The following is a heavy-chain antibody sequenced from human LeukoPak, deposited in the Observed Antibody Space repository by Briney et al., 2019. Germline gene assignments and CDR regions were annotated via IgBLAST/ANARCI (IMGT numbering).Heavy chain of an antibody. CDR3: ARDGDAYNFDF. D-gene: IGHD5-24*01. V-gene: IGHV3-74*01. J-gene: IGHJ4*02. CDR2: IYRDGSNT. Sequence: GGSLRLSCAASGFTFSNYWMHWVRHVPGKGLVWVSRIYRDGSNTDYADSVKGRFIISRDNVKNTLYLQTNSLRADDTAVYYCARDGDAYNFDFWGQGALVTVSS. CDR1: GFTFSNYW.